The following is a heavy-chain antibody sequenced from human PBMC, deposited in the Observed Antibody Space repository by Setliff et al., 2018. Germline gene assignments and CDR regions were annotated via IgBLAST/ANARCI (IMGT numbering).Heavy chain of an antibody. CDR2: TIPMFGTT. CDR1: GATFSSYG. CDR3: VREGVDSRSSTDYRYYMDV. D-gene: IGHD3-22*01. J-gene: IGHJ6*03. Sequence: SVKVSCKASGATFSSYGISWVRQAPGQGLEWMGGTIPMFGTTEYAQKFQGRLTIITDESTNTAFMQLSSLRSDDTAVCYCVREGVDSRSSTDYRYYMDVWGKGTTVTV. V-gene: IGHV1-69*05.